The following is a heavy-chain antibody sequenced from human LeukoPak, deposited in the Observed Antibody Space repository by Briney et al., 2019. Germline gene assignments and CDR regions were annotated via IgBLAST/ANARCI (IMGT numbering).Heavy chain of an antibody. D-gene: IGHD3-10*01. CDR1: GFTFIIYG. Sequence: GGSLRLSCAASGFTFIIYGIHWVRQAPGKGLEWVAIISYDGSNDYYADSVKGRFTISRDNSKNTVYLQMNSLRVEDTAVYYCAKSYRGSGFHDAFDIWGQGTMVTVSS. J-gene: IGHJ3*02. CDR3: AKSYRGSGFHDAFDI. V-gene: IGHV3-30*18. CDR2: ISYDGSND.